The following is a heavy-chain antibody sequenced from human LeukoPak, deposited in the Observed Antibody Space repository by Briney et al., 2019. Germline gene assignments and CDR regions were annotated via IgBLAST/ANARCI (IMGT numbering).Heavy chain of an antibody. CDR3: VKDPDPRYCSSTSCSPI. Sequence: GGSLRLSCAASGFTVSFYAMSWVRQAPGKGLEWVSVIAGGGSSTYYADSVKGGFTISRDNSKNTLYLQMNSLRVEDTAVYYCVKDPDPRYCSSTSCSPIWGQGTMVTVSS. CDR1: GFTVSFYA. V-gene: IGHV3-23*01. D-gene: IGHD2-2*01. J-gene: IGHJ3*02. CDR2: IAGGGSST.